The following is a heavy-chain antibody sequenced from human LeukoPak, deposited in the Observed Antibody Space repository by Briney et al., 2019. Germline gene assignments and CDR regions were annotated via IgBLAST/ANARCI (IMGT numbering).Heavy chain of an antibody. D-gene: IGHD3-22*01. CDR3: AKGLAYDSSGYLRY. CDR1: GFTFSSYA. CDR2: ISGSGGST. J-gene: IGHJ4*02. V-gene: IGHV3-23*01. Sequence: GGSLRLSCAASGFTFSSYAMSWVRQAPGKGLEWVSAISGSGGSTYYADPVRGRFTISRDNSKNTLYLQMNSLRAEDTAVYYCAKGLAYDSSGYLRYWGQGTLVTVSS.